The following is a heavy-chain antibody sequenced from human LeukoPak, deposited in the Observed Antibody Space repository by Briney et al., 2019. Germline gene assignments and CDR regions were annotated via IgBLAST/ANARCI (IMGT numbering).Heavy chain of an antibody. CDR1: GYTFTSYG. J-gene: IGHJ5*02. CDR2: ISAYNGNT. Sequence: ASVKVSCKASGYTFTSYGISWVRQAPGQGLEWMGWISAYNGNTNYAQKLQGRVTMTTDTSTSTAYMELRSLRSDDAAVYYCARDLYRSQDLSWFDPWGQGTLVTVSS. CDR3: ARDLYRSQDLSWFDP. D-gene: IGHD3-16*02. V-gene: IGHV1-18*01.